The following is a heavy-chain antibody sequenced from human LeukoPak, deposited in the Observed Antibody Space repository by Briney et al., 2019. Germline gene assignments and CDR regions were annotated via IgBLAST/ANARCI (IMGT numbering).Heavy chain of an antibody. D-gene: IGHD6-6*01. V-gene: IGHV4-4*07. CDR3: AREYSSSSGKNAFDV. CDR2: IYASGNT. Sequence: PSETLSLTCTVSGGSISTYYWSLIRQPAGKGLEWIGRIYASGNTNYNPSLKSRVIMSLDTSKNQFSLRLTSVTAADTAVYYCAREYSSSSGKNAFDVWGQGTMVTVSS. CDR1: GGSISTYY. J-gene: IGHJ3*01.